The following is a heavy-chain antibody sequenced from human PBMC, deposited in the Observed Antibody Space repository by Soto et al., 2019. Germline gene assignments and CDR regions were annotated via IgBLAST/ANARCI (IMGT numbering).Heavy chain of an antibody. J-gene: IGHJ5*02. V-gene: IGHV4-31*03. CDR2: IYYSGST. D-gene: IGHD3-10*01. Sequence: TSETLSLTCTVSGGSISSGGYYWSWIRQHPGKGLEWIGYIYYSGSTYYNPSLKSRVTISVDTSKNQFSLKLSSVTAADTAVYYCARGSRRVRGVITRLDPWGQGTLVTVSS. CDR3: ARGSRRVRGVITRLDP. CDR1: GGSISSGGYY.